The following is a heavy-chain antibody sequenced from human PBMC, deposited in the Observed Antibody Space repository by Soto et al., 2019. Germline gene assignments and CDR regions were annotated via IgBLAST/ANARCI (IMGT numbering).Heavy chain of an antibody. D-gene: IGHD6-19*01. Sequence: QVQLVQSGAEVKKPGASVKVSCKASGYTFTSYDINWVRQATGQVLEWMGWMNPNSGNTGYAQKFQGRVTMTRNTSISTAYMEPSSMRSEDTAVYYCARGRLAQYSSGWYFGYWGQGTLVTVSS. CDR1: GYTFTSYD. V-gene: IGHV1-8*01. CDR2: MNPNSGNT. CDR3: ARGRLAQYSSGWYFGY. J-gene: IGHJ4*02.